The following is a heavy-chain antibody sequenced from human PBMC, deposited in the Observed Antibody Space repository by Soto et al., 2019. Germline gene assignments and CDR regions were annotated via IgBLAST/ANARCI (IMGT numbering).Heavy chain of an antibody. V-gene: IGHV3-30-3*01. J-gene: IGHJ4*02. CDR2: ISYDGSKK. CDR1: GFTFSSYA. D-gene: IGHD3-10*01. CDR3: AREDTMVRGVMSFGY. Sequence: QVQLVESGGGVVQPGRSLRLSCAASGFTFSSYAMHWVRQAPGKGLEWVAVISYDGSKKYYADSVKGRFTISSDNSKNPVYLQMNSLRAEDTAVYYCAREDTMVRGVMSFGYCGQGTLVTVSS.